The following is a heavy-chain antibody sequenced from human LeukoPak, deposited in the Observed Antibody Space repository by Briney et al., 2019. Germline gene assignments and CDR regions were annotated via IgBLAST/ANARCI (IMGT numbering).Heavy chain of an antibody. J-gene: IGHJ3*02. CDR1: GGSISSSTYY. Sequence: PSETLSLTCTVSGGSISSSTYYWGWIRQPPGKGLEWIGSTYYSGSTYYNPSLKSRATISVDTSKNQFSLKLNSVTAADTAVYYCATPYSGGYHGLDIWGQGTMVTVSS. CDR2: TYYSGST. D-gene: IGHD1-26*01. CDR3: ATPYSGGYHGLDI. V-gene: IGHV4-39*01.